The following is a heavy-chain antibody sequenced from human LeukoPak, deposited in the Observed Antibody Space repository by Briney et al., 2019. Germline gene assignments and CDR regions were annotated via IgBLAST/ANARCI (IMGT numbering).Heavy chain of an antibody. CDR2: ISGSGGST. J-gene: IGHJ4*02. CDR3: AKHWFGELLPLLDC. D-gene: IGHD3-10*01. V-gene: IGHV3-23*01. Sequence: GGSLRLSCAASGFTFSSYAMSWVRQAPGKGLEWVSAISGSGGSTYYADSVKGRFTISRDNSKNTLYLQMNSLRAEDTAVYYCAKHWFGELLPLLDCWGQGTLVTVSS. CDR1: GFTFSSYA.